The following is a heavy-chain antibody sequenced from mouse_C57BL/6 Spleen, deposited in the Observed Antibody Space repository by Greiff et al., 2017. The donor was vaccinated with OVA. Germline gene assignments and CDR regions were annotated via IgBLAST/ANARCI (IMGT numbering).Heavy chain of an antibody. CDR3: ARWGATVVAYYFDY. CDR1: VYTFTSYG. D-gene: IGHD1-1*01. J-gene: IGHJ2*01. CDR2: IYPRSGNT. V-gene: IGHV1-81*01. Sequence: SGAELARPGASVKLSCKASVYTFTSYGISWVKQRTGQGLEWIGEIYPRSGNTYYNEKFKGKATLTADKSSSTAYMELRSLTSEDSAVYFCARWGATVVAYYFDYWGQGTTLTVSS.